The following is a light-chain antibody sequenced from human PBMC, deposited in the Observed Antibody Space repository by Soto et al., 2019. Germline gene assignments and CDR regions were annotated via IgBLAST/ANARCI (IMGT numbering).Light chain of an antibody. CDR2: GAS. V-gene: IGKV3-20*01. CDR3: QQYVSSPCA. J-gene: IGKJ1*01. Sequence: EIVLAQSPGTLSLSPGERATLSCRASQSVTNSFLAWYQQKPGQAPRLLIYGASRRATGIPDRFTGSGSGTDFTLTISRLEPEDFAVYYCQQYVSSPCAFGQGTKVAI. CDR1: QSVTNSF.